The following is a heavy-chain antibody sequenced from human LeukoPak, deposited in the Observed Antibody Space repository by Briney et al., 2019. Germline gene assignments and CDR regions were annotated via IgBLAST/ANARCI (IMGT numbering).Heavy chain of an antibody. CDR2: INIEASTT. CDR1: GFSLSSYW. J-gene: IGHJ4*02. CDR3: VSDHTGHDDY. D-gene: IGHD1-1*01. V-gene: IGHV3-74*03. Sequence: GGSLRLSCVASGFSLSSYWVHWVRQAPGQGLVWISRINIEASTTTYADSVKGRFTISRHNAKKTVLLQMNSLRAEDTAVYYCVSDHTGHDDYWGQGTLVTVSS.